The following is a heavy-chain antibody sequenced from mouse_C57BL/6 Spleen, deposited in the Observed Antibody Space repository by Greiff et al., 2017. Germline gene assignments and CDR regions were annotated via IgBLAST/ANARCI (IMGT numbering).Heavy chain of an antibody. D-gene: IGHD3-1*01. CDR1: GYTFTDYY. J-gene: IGHJ2*01. Sequence: VQLQQSGPELVKPGASVKISCKASGYTFTDYYMNWVKQSHGKSLEWIGDINPNNGGTSYNQKFKGKATLTVDKSSSTAYRELRSLTSEDSAVYYCARRAAVDYWGQGTTLTVSS. CDR3: ARRAAVDY. CDR2: INPNNGGT. V-gene: IGHV1-26*01.